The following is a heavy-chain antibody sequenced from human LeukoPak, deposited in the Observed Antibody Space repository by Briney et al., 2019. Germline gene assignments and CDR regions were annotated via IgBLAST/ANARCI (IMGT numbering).Heavy chain of an antibody. Sequence: ASVKVSCKPSGYTFIDHYIHWVRQAPGQGLESMGWINPNIGDTNYAQKFQGRVTMTRDTSSSTAYMELSRLRSGDTAVYYCARAGHNSDSGGYDFWGLGTLVTVSS. CDR1: GYTFIDHY. CDR3: ARAGHNSDSGGYDF. D-gene: IGHD3-22*01. J-gene: IGHJ4*02. CDR2: INPNIGDT. V-gene: IGHV1-2*02.